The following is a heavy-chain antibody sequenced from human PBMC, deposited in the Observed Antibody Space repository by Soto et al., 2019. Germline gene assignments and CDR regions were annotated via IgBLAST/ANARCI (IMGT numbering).Heavy chain of an antibody. CDR1: SAYIESVSYF. J-gene: IGHJ3*02. D-gene: IGHD1-1*01. CDR2: IHHNGNA. CDR3: AKEAPRAEPGTRAAFDI. V-gene: IGHV4-31*03. Sequence: TLSLACSISSAYIESVSYFWISTRKHPGTGLEWIGYIHHNGNAYYNPSLRSRLTISVDTSKNQFSLKLDSVTAADTAVYYCAKEAPRAEPGTRAAFDIWGQGTMVT.